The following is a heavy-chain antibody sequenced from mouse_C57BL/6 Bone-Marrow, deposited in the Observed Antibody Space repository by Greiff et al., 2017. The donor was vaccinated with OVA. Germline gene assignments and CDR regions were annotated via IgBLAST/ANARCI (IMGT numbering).Heavy chain of an antibody. J-gene: IGHJ4*01. CDR2: IRSKSNNYAT. Sequence: EVQLVESGGGLVQPKGSLKLSCAASGFSFNTYAMNWVRQAPGKGLEWVARIRSKSNNYATYYADSVKDRFTISRDDSASMLYLQMNNLKTEDTAMYYCVRQGSYDDYDGSPLYAMDDWGQGTSVTVSS. CDR3: VRQGSYDDYDGSPLYAMDD. V-gene: IGHV10-1*01. CDR1: GFSFNTYA. D-gene: IGHD2-4*01.